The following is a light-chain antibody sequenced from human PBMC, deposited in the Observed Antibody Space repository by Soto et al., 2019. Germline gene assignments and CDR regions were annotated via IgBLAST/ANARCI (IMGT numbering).Light chain of an antibody. J-gene: IGKJ4*01. Sequence: IQLTQSPASLSATVGDRATITCRASQGISNYLAWYQQKPGKAPELLIYAASTWKSGVPSRFSGSGSGTDFILTSSILQPDDVATYCCQQINRYHTFGGGTKVEIK. CDR1: QGISNY. CDR3: QQINRYHT. CDR2: AAS. V-gene: IGKV1-9*01.